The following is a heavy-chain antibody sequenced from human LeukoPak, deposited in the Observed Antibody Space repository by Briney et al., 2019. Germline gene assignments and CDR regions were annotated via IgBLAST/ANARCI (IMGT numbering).Heavy chain of an antibody. CDR2: MNPNSGNT. V-gene: IGHV1-8*02. Sequence: ASVKVSCKASGGTFSSYAISWVRQATGQGLEWMGWMNPNSGNTGYAQKFQGRVTMTRNTSISTAYMELSSLRSEDTALYFCAREGSGWYEFHFDNWGQGTLVTVSS. D-gene: IGHD6-19*01. J-gene: IGHJ4*02. CDR3: AREGSGWYEFHFDN. CDR1: GGTFSSYA.